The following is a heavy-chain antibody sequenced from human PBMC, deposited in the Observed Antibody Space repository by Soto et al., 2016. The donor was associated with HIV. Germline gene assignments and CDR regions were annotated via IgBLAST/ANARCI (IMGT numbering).Heavy chain of an antibody. D-gene: IGHD4-17*01. CDR1: GGTFTTSA. J-gene: IGHJ6*03. Sequence: QVQLVQSGAEVKKPGSSVEVSCKASGGTFTTSAISWVRQAPGQGLDWMGGIIPILVITKYVQKFQGRVTITADKSTSTVYMELSTLRSDDTAVYYCARGPYYGDYPDYSYYYMDVWGKGTTVTVSS. CDR2: IIPILVIT. CDR3: ARGPYYGDYPDYSYYYMDV. V-gene: IGHV1-69*10.